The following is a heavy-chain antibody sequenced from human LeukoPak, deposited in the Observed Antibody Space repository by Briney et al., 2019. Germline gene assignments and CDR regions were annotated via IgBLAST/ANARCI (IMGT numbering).Heavy chain of an antibody. D-gene: IGHD6-13*01. CDR3: ARGIRYSSSWDDRVNDY. CDR1: GYTFTSYD. Sequence: ASVKVSCEASGYTFTSYDINWVRQATGQGLEWMGRMNRNNGNTGYAQKFQGRVTITRNTSISTAYMELSSLRSEDTAVYYCARGIRYSSSWDDRVNDYWGQGTLVTVSS. J-gene: IGHJ4*02. CDR2: MNRNNGNT. V-gene: IGHV1-8*03.